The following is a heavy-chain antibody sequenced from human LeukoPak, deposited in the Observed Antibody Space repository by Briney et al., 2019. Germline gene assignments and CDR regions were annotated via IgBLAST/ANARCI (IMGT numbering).Heavy chain of an antibody. V-gene: IGHV4-4*09. CDR1: GGSITGYY. D-gene: IGHD6-13*01. J-gene: IGHJ6*03. Sequence: SEPLSLTCTVSGGSITGYYWSWIRQPPGKGLEWIGYMYTSGSTNYNPSLKSRVTISVDTSKNQFSLKLSSVTAADTAVYYCARLGGSSSWYEEVYMDVWGKGTTVTVSS. CDR2: MYTSGST. CDR3: ARLGGSSSWYEEVYMDV.